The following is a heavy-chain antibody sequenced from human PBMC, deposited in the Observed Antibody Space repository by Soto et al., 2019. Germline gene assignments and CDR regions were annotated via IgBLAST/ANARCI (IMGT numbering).Heavy chain of an antibody. D-gene: IGHD3-22*01. CDR2: IIPIFGTA. CDR3: AREGGYYDSSGSFDY. J-gene: IGHJ4*02. V-gene: IGHV1-69*13. CDR1: GGTFSSYA. Sequence: WASVKVSCKASGGTFSSYAISWVRQAPGQGLEWMGGIIPIFGTANYAQKFQGRVTITADESTSTAYMELSSLRSEDTAVYYCAREGGYYDSSGSFDYWGQGTLVTVSS.